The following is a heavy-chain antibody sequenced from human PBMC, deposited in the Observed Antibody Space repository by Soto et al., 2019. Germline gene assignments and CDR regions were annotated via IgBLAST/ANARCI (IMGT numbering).Heavy chain of an antibody. CDR1: GYIFIGFH. V-gene: IGHV1-2*02. J-gene: IGHJ6*02. Sequence: QVQLVQSGAEVKRPGASVKVSCKASGYIFIGFHIHWVRQAPGQGLEWMGWINPRTGDTNYAPKFQGRVTMTRDTSTSTAYMELSRLGSDDTAVYYWARETTGGYYGMAVWGQGTTVTVSS. D-gene: IGHD7-27*01. CDR2: INPRTGDT. CDR3: ARETTGGYYGMAV.